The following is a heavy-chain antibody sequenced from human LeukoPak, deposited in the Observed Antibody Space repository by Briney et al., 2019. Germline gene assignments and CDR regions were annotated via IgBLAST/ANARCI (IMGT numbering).Heavy chain of an antibody. CDR3: ARSQDESLPYYYYYMDV. D-gene: IGHD3-10*01. Sequence: ASVKVSCKASGYTFTAYYLHWVRQAPGQGLEWMGWINPNSGGTNYAQNFQGMVTMHRDTSISKAYMELSRLRSDDTAVYYCARSQDESLPYYYYYMDVWGKGTTVTVSS. CDR2: INPNSGGT. CDR1: GYTFTAYY. V-gene: IGHV1-2*02. J-gene: IGHJ6*03.